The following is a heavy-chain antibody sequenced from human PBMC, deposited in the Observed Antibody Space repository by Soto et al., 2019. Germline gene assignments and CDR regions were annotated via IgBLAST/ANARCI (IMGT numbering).Heavy chain of an antibody. CDR1: GGSISSGGYY. CDR3: ARDLGLGYYYYMDV. J-gene: IGHJ6*03. V-gene: IGHV4-31*03. D-gene: IGHD7-27*01. Sequence: SETLSLTCTVSGGSISSGGYYWSWIRQHSGKGLEWIGYIYYSGSTYYNPSLKSRVTISVDTSKNQFSLKLSSVTAADTAVYYCARDLGLGYYYYMDVWGKGTTVTVSS. CDR2: IYYSGST.